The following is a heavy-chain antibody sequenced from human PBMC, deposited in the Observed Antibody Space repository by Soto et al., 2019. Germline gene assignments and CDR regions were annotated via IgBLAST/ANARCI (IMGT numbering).Heavy chain of an antibody. CDR3: AREQAAIAVAGTSYYGMDV. Sequence: SQTLSLTCAISGDSVSSNSAAWNWIRQSPSRGLEWLGRTYYRSKWYNDYAVSVKSRITINPDTSKNQFSLQLNSVTPEDTAVYYCAREQAAIAVAGTSYYGMDVWGQGTTVTVSS. J-gene: IGHJ6*02. CDR2: TYYRSKWYN. CDR1: GDSVSSNSAA. D-gene: IGHD6-19*01. V-gene: IGHV6-1*01.